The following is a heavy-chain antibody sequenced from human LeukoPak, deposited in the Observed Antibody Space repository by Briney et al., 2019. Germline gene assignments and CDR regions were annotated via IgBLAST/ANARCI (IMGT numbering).Heavy chain of an antibody. J-gene: IGHJ3*02. CDR2: INHSGST. V-gene: IGHV4-34*01. CDR1: GGSFSGYY. D-gene: IGHD6-19*01. CDR3: ARGKGSSGRKTRHRNDAFDI. Sequence: KASETLSLTCAVYGGSFSGYYWSWIRQPPGKGLEWIGEINHSGSTNYNPSLKSRVTISVDTSKNQFSLKLSSVTAADTAVYYCARGKGSSGRKTRHRNDAFDIWGQGTMVTVSS.